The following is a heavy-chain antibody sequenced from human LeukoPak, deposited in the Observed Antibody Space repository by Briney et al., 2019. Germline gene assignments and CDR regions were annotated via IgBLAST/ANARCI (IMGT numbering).Heavy chain of an antibody. V-gene: IGHV4-39*01. Sequence: PSETLSLTCTVSGGSVSSTTYFWSWIRQPPGKGLEWIASINYSGSTYYNPSLKSRVTISVDTSKNQFSLKLSSVTAADTAVYYCARPAVAGTNLVAFDIWGQGTMVTVSS. CDR3: ARPAVAGTNLVAFDI. CDR1: GGSVSSTTYF. CDR2: INYSGST. J-gene: IGHJ3*02. D-gene: IGHD6-19*01.